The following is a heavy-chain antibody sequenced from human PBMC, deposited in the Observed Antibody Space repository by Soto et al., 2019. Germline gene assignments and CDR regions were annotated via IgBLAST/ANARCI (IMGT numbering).Heavy chain of an antibody. CDR3: AREASGLELNYFDY. Sequence: ASVKVSCKASGYTFTSYGISWVRQAPGQGLEWMGWISAYNGNTNYAQKLQGRVTMTTDTSTSTAYMELRSLRSDDTAVYYCAREASGLELNYFDYWGQGTLVTISS. J-gene: IGHJ4*02. CDR2: ISAYNGNT. V-gene: IGHV1-18*01. D-gene: IGHD1-7*01. CDR1: GYTFTSYG.